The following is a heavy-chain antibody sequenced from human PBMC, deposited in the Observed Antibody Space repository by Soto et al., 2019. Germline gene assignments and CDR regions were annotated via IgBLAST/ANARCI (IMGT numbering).Heavy chain of an antibody. Sequence: PGGSLRLSCAASGFTFSSYSMNWVRQAPGKGLEWVSSISSSSSYIYYADSVKGRFTISRDNAKNSLYLQMNSLRAEDTAVYYCARDRYSGYDLPPTVYYYGMDVWGQGTTVTVSS. J-gene: IGHJ6*02. D-gene: IGHD5-12*01. CDR2: ISSSSSYI. CDR1: GFTFSSYS. CDR3: ARDRYSGYDLPPTVYYYGMDV. V-gene: IGHV3-21*01.